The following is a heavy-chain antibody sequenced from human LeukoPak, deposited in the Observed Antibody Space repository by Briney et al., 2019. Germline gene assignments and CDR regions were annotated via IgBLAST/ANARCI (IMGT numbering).Heavy chain of an antibody. CDR2: IYSGGST. CDR1: GFTVSSNY. Sequence: PGGSLRLSCAASGFTVSSNYMSWVRQAPGKGLEWVSVIYSGGSTYYADPVKGRFSISRDASKNTLFLQMNSLKAEDTALYYCAKESDTAGLNWFDPWGQGTLVTVSS. V-gene: IGHV3-53*05. CDR3: AKESDTAGLNWFDP. J-gene: IGHJ5*02. D-gene: IGHD2-8*02.